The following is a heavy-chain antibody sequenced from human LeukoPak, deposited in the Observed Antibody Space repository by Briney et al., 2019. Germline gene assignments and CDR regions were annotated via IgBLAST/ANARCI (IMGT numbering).Heavy chain of an antibody. CDR1: GFTFSSYW. J-gene: IGHJ4*02. CDR3: AKDRAYYSDSSGYYLVRAYDY. V-gene: IGHV3-7*03. CDR2: IKQDGSEK. D-gene: IGHD3-22*01. Sequence: GGSLRLSCAASGFTFSSYWMSWVRQAPGKGLEWVANIKQDGSEKYYVDSVKGRFTISRDNSKNTLYLQMNSLRAEDTAVYYCAKDRAYYSDSSGYYLVRAYDYWGQGTPVTVSS.